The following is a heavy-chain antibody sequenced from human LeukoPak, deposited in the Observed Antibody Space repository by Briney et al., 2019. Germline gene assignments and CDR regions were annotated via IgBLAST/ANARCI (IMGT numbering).Heavy chain of an antibody. CDR2: IRSKAYGGTT. Sequence: GGSLRLSYTASGFTFGDYGMNWVRQAPGKGLEWVSFIRSKAYGGTTEYAASVKGRFTMSRDDSKSIAYLQMNSLKTEDTAVYYCTGSFGELTFFDYWGQGTLVTVSS. CDR3: TGSFGELTFFDY. J-gene: IGHJ4*02. D-gene: IGHD3-10*01. CDR1: GFTFGDYG. V-gene: IGHV3-49*04.